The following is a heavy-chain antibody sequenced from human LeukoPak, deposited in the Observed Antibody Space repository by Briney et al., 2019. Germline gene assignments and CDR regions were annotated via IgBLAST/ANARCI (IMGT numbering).Heavy chain of an antibody. CDR1: GYTFTNYD. CDR3: AREYSSSSAVFDS. V-gene: IGHV1-8*03. Sequence: ASVKVSCKASGYTFTNYDINWVRQATGQGLEWMGWMNPNTDNTGYAQKFQGRVTITRNTSISTAYMELSSLRSEDTAVYYCAREYSSSSAVFDSWGQGTLVTVSS. CDR2: MNPNTDNT. J-gene: IGHJ4*02. D-gene: IGHD6-6*01.